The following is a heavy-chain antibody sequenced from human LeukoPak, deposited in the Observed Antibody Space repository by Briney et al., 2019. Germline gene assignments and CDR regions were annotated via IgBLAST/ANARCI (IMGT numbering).Heavy chain of an antibody. CDR3: ARVLTRYSSSLLLGY. J-gene: IGHJ4*02. V-gene: IGHV1-8*03. CDR2: MNPNSGNT. CDR1: GYTFTSYD. D-gene: IGHD6-6*01. Sequence: GASVRVSCEASGYTFTSYDINGVRQATGQGLGWRGGMNPNSGNTGYAQKFQGRVTITRNTAISTAYMELSSLRAEDTAVYYCARVLTRYSSSLLLGYWGQGTLVTVSS.